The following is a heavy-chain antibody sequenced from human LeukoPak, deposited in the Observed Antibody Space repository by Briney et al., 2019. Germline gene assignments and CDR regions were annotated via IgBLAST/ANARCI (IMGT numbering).Heavy chain of an antibody. CDR3: ARSGGLQKFDC. CDR1: GFDFSSNW. D-gene: IGHD4-11*01. V-gene: IGHV3-74*01. J-gene: IGHJ4*02. CDR2: IKGDGIST. Sequence: GGSLRLSCAASGFDFSSNWMHWVRHAPGQGLVWVSRIKGDGISTNYADSVKGRFTISRGKTENTLYLQMNSLRGEDTAMYYCARSGGLQKFDCWGQGTLVTVLS.